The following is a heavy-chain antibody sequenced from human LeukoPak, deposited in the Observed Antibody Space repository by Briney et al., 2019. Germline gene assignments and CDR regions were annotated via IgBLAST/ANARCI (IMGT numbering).Heavy chain of an antibody. J-gene: IGHJ4*02. CDR2: INSDGSWT. V-gene: IGHV3-74*01. Sequence: GGSLRLSCAASGNYWMHWVRQVPGKGLVWVSHINSDGSWTSYADSVKGRFTISKDNAKNTVYLQMNSLRAEDTAVYYCAKDHYWSIDYWGRGTLVTVSS. CDR3: AKDHYWSIDY. CDR1: GNYW. D-gene: IGHD3-3*01.